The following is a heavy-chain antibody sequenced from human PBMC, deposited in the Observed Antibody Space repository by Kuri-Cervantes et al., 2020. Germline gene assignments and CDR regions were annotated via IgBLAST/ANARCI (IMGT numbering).Heavy chain of an antibody. Sequence: ESLKISCAASGFTFSDYYMSWIRQPAGKGLEWIGRIYTSGSTNYNPSLKSRVTISVDTSKNQFSLKLSSVTAADTAVYYCARLVRRSHYYDSSGYYAFDIWGQGTMVTVSS. D-gene: IGHD3-22*01. CDR2: IYTSGST. CDR3: ARLVRRSHYYDSSGYYAFDI. CDR1: GFTFSDYY. J-gene: IGHJ3*02. V-gene: IGHV4-4*07.